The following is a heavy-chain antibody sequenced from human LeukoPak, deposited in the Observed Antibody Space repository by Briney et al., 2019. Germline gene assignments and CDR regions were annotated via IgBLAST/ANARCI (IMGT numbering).Heavy chain of an antibody. V-gene: IGHV1-2*02. CDR1: GYTFTGYY. CDR2: INPNSGAT. J-gene: IGHJ4*02. D-gene: IGHD3-22*01. CDR3: AREGSGYPY. Sequence: ASVKVSCKASGYTFTGYYMHWVRQAPGQGLEWMGWINPNSGATNYAQKFQGRVTTTRDTSISTAYMEVSRLRSDDTAVFYCAREGSGYPYWGQGTLVTVSS.